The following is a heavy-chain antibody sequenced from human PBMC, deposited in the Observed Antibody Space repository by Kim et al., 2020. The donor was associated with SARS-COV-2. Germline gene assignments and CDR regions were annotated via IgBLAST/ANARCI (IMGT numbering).Heavy chain of an antibody. D-gene: IGHD6-13*01. J-gene: IGHJ5*01. CDR2: IYYSGST. CDR1: DGSIDYYY. CDR3: ARGYSSSWFDY. V-gene: IGHV4-59*01. Sequence: SETLSLTCSVSDGSIDYYYWSWIRQPPGGGLEWIGYIYYSGSTKYNSSLKSRVTISVDLSKNQFSLKLSSVTAADTAVYYCARGYSSSWFDYWGQGTLVTVSS.